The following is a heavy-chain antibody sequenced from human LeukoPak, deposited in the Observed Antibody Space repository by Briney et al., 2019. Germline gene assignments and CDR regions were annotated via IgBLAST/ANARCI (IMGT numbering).Heavy chain of an antibody. Sequence: SETLSLTCTVSGGSISSSSYYWGWIRQPPGKGLEWIGEIYHSGSTNYNPSLKSRVTISVDKSKNQFSLKLNSVTAADTAVYYCATVPSGRPFDYWGQGTLVTVSS. CDR1: GGSISSSSYY. CDR3: ATVPSGRPFDY. J-gene: IGHJ4*02. V-gene: IGHV4-39*07. CDR2: IYHSGST. D-gene: IGHD5-12*01.